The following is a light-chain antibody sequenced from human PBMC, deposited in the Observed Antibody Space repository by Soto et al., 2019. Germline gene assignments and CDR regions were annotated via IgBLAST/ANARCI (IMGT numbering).Light chain of an antibody. J-gene: IGKJ1*01. CDR1: QSVGSN. Sequence: EIVMTQSPATLSVSPGERATLSCRASQSVGSNLAWYQQKPDQAPRLLIYGASTRATGIPARFSGSGSGAEFTLTISSLQSEDFAVYYCQQYHNWPPWTFGQGNKVEIK. CDR3: QQYHNWPPWT. CDR2: GAS. V-gene: IGKV3-15*01.